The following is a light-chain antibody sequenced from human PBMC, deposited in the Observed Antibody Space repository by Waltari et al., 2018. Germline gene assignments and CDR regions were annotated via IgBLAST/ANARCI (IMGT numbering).Light chain of an antibody. CDR1: QSLVHSDGNTY. CDR3: MQGTHWPYT. CDR2: KVS. V-gene: IGKV2-30*02. Sequence: EVVMTQSPLSLPVTLGQPASISCRSSQSLVHSDGNTYLKWVQQRPGQSPRRLIYKVSNRDSGVPDRFSGSGSGTDFTLKISRVEAEDVGVYYCMQGTHWPYTCGQGTKLEIK. J-gene: IGKJ2*01.